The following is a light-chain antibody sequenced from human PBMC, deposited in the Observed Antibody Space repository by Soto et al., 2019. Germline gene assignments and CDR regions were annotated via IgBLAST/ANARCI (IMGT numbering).Light chain of an antibody. V-gene: IGKV1-6*01. Sequence: AIQVTQSPSSLSASVGDRVTITCRASQDIRNDLGWYQQKPGKAPKLLIYAASSLQSGVPSRFACSGSGTDFTLTISSLQPEDFATYYCLQDYNYPWTFGQGTKVEIK. CDR1: QDIRND. J-gene: IGKJ1*01. CDR3: LQDYNYPWT. CDR2: AAS.